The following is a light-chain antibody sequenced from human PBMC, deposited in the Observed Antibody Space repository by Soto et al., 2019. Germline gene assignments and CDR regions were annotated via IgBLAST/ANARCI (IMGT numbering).Light chain of an antibody. CDR3: QQRSNWPLT. Sequence: EIVLTQSPATLSLSPGERATLSCRASQSVSSYLAWYQQKPGQAPRLLIYDASNRATGIPARFSGSGSGTDFTLTISSLEPEDFAVYYCQQRSNWPLTFRPGTKVDI. CDR1: QSVSSY. CDR2: DAS. J-gene: IGKJ3*01. V-gene: IGKV3-11*01.